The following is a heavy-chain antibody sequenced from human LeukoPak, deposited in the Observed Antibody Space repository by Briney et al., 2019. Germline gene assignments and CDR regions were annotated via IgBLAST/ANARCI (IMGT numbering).Heavy chain of an antibody. V-gene: IGHV4-34*01. Sequence: SEALSLTCAVYGGSFSGYYWSWIHQPPGKGLEWIGEINHSGSTNYNPSLKSRVTISVDTSKNQFSLKLSSVTAADTAVYYCARCKDDSSGPSDEAFDIWGQGTMVTVSS. J-gene: IGHJ3*02. CDR2: INHSGST. CDR1: GGSFSGYY. D-gene: IGHD3-22*01. CDR3: ARCKDDSSGPSDEAFDI.